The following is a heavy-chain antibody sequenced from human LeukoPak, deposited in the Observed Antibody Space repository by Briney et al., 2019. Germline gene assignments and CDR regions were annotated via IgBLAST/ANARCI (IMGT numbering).Heavy chain of an antibody. CDR2: MNPNSGNT. D-gene: IGHD3-9*01. CDR3: AKGGYYDILTGDY. Sequence: ASVKVSCKASGYTFTSYDINWVRQATGQGLEWMGWMNPNSGNTGYAQKFQGRVTITRNTSISTAYMELSSLRSEDTAVYYCAKGGYYDILTGDYWGQGTLVTVSS. V-gene: IGHV1-8*03. CDR1: GYTFTSYD. J-gene: IGHJ4*02.